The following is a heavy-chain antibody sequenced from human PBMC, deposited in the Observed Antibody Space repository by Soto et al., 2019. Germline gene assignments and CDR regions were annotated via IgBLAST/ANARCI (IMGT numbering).Heavy chain of an antibody. V-gene: IGHV3-23*01. Sequence: GGSLRLSCAASGFTFSSYAMSWVSQAPGKGLEWVSAISGSGGSTYYADSVKGRFTISRDNSKNTLYLQMNSLRAEDTAVYYCAKDGVRVAAAGLYYFDYWGQGTLVTVSS. CDR3: AKDGVRVAAAGLYYFDY. CDR2: ISGSGGST. D-gene: IGHD6-13*01. J-gene: IGHJ4*02. CDR1: GFTFSSYA.